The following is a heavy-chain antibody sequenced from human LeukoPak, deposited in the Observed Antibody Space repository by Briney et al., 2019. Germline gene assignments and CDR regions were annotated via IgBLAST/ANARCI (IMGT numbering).Heavy chain of an antibody. V-gene: IGHV4-61*02. J-gene: IGHJ5*02. CDR3: ARDVTPYVWGSYRYTWGFDP. Sequence: PSETLSLTCTVSGGSISSGSYYWSWIRQPAGKGLEWIGRIYTSGSTNYNPSLKSRVTISVDTSKSQFSLKLSSVTAADTAVYYCARDVTPYVWGSYRYTWGFDPWGQGTLVTVSS. D-gene: IGHD3-16*02. CDR1: GGSISSGSYY. CDR2: IYTSGST.